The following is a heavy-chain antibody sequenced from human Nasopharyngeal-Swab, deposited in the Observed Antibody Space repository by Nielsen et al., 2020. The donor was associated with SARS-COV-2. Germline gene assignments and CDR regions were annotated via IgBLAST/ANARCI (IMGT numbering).Heavy chain of an antibody. Sequence: GGSLRLSCAASGFTFSDSAIHWVRQASGKGLEWVGRVRSKGNNYATAYSASVKGGFIIFRDDPTNTAYLQKNSLKTEDAAMYYCTRCGGGCYSGRDYWGQGTLVTVSS. CDR1: GFTFSDSA. D-gene: IGHD2-15*01. CDR3: TRCGGGCYSGRDY. J-gene: IGHJ4*02. V-gene: IGHV3-73*01. CDR2: VRSKGNNYAT.